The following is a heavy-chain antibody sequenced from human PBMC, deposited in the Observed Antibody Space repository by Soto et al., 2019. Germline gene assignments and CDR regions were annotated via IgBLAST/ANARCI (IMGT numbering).Heavy chain of an antibody. CDR1: GFTFSSYG. D-gene: IGHD3-10*01. Sequence: QVQLVESGGGVVQPGRSLRLSCAASGFTFSSYGMHWVRQAPGKGLEWVAVISYDGSNKYYADSVKGRFTISRDNSKNTLYVQMNSLRAEDTGVYYCAKDYYYGSASYYWRSTDYYYGMDVWGQGTTVTVS. J-gene: IGHJ6*02. CDR3: AKDYYYGSASYYWRSTDYYYGMDV. CDR2: ISYDGSNK. V-gene: IGHV3-30*18.